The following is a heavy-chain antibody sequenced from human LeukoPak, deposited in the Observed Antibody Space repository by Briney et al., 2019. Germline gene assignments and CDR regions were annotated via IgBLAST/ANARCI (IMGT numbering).Heavy chain of an antibody. CDR1: GFTFSTSW. J-gene: IGHJ3*02. CDR2: IRKDGGDI. D-gene: IGHD6-13*01. V-gene: IGHV3-7*01. Sequence: AGGSLRLSCATSGFTFSTSWMSWVRQAPGKGLEWVANIRKDGGDIHYVDSVKGRFTISRDNAKNSLYLEMSSLRGEDTALCYCARDTSPRIAAIYYDAFDIWGQGTMVTVSS. CDR3: ARDTSPRIAAIYYDAFDI.